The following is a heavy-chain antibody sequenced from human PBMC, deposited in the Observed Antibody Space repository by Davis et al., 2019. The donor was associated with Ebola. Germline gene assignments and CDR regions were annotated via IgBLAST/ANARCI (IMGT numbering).Heavy chain of an antibody. D-gene: IGHD3-16*01. CDR3: AGDIARGGARYGLDV. V-gene: IGHV1-69*13. Sequence: SVKVSCKASGGTFSIYAISWVRQAPGQGLEWMGGFIPIFGTPNYAQRFQDRVAITADESTSTAYMELRSLRSEDTAVYYCAGDIARGGARYGLDVWGQGTTVTVSS. CDR2: FIPIFGTP. J-gene: IGHJ6*02. CDR1: GGTFSIYA.